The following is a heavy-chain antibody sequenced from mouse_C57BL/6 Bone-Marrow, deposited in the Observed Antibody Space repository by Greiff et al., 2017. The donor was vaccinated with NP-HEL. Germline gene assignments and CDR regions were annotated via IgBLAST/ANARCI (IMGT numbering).Heavy chain of an antibody. V-gene: IGHV5-4*01. CDR3: AREDYDEDYYAMDY. J-gene: IGHJ4*01. Sequence: EVMLVESGGGLVKPGGSLKLSCAASGFTFSSYAMSWVRQTPEKRLEWVATISDGGSYTYYPDNVKGRFTISRDNAKNNLYLQMSHLKSEDTAMYYCAREDYDEDYYAMDYWGQGTSVTVSS. CDR2: ISDGGSYT. D-gene: IGHD2-4*01. CDR1: GFTFSSYA.